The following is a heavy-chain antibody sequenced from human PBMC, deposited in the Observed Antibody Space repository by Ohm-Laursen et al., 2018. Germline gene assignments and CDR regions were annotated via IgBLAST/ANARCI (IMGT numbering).Heavy chain of an antibody. Sequence: SLRLSCAAFGFTFSDYAMTWVRQAPGRGLEWVSGITGRSGNTYYADSVKGRFTISRDNSKNTLYLQMNSLRPEDTALYYCTKGSYISSFEGVHWGQGTLVTVSS. V-gene: IGHV3-23*01. D-gene: IGHD3-3*02. CDR1: GFTFSDYA. CDR2: ITGRSGNT. CDR3: TKGSYISSFEGVH. J-gene: IGHJ4*02.